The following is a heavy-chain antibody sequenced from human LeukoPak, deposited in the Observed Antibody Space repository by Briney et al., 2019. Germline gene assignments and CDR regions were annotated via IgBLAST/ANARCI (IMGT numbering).Heavy chain of an antibody. J-gene: IGHJ5*02. D-gene: IGHD3-22*01. V-gene: IGHV3-23*01. Sequence: GGSLRLSCAASGFTFSSYAMSWVRQAPGKGLEWVSAISGSGGSTYYADSVKGRFTISRDNSKNTLYLQMNSLRAEDTAVYYCAREYTVVIRSNWFDPWGQGTLVTVSS. CDR2: ISGSGGST. CDR1: GFTFSSYA. CDR3: AREYTVVIRSNWFDP.